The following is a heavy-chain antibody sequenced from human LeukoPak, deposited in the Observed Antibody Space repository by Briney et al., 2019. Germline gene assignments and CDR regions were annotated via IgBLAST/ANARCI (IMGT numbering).Heavy chain of an antibody. CDR3: ANQHMDYFDY. CDR1: GFTFSNAW. CDR2: IKSKTDGGTT. D-gene: IGHD2-21*01. V-gene: IGHV3-15*01. Sequence: PGGSLRLSCAASGFTFSNAWMSWVRQAPGKGLEWVGRIKSKTDGGTTDYAAPVKGRFTISRDDSKNTLYLQMNSLRAEDTAVYYCANQHMDYFDYWGQGTLVTVSS. J-gene: IGHJ4*02.